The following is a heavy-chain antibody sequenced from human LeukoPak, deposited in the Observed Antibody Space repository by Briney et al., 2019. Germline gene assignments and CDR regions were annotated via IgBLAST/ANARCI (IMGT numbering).Heavy chain of an antibody. V-gene: IGHV1-69*06. J-gene: IGHJ4*02. CDR2: IIPIFGTA. D-gene: IGHD6-13*01. CDR1: GGTFSSYA. CDR3: ASPGYSSSWLLPLDY. Sequence: ASVKVSCKASGGTFSSYAISWVRQAPGQGLEWMGGIIPIFGTANYAQKFQGRVTITADKSTSTAYMELSSLRSEDTAVYYCASPGYSSSWLLPLDYWGQGTLATVSS.